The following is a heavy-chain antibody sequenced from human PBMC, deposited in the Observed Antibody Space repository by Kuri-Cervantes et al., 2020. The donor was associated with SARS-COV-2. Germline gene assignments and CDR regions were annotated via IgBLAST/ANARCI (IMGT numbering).Heavy chain of an antibody. CDR2: IWYDGSNK. V-gene: IGHV3-33*06. CDR3: AKTLPQPSAYFDY. Sequence: LSLTCAASGFTFSSYGMHWVRQAPGKGLEWVAVIWYDGSNKYYADSVKGRFTISRGNSKNTLYLQMNSLRAEDTAVYYCAKTLPQPSAYFDYWGQGTLVTVSS. D-gene: IGHD2-15*01. J-gene: IGHJ4*02. CDR1: GFTFSSYG.